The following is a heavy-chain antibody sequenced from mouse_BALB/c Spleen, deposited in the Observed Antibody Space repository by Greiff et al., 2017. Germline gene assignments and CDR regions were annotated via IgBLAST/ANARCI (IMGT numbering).Heavy chain of an antibody. D-gene: IGHD2-3*01. J-gene: IGHJ1*01. V-gene: IGHV1-87*01. Sequence: QVHVKQSGAELARPGASVKLSCKASGYTFTSYWMQWVKQRPGQGLEWIGAIYPGDGDTRYTQKFKGKATLTADKSSSTAYMQLSSLASEDSAVYYCARRWGYFDVWGAGTTVTVSS. CDR3: ARRWGYFDV. CDR1: GYTFTSYW. CDR2: IYPGDGDT.